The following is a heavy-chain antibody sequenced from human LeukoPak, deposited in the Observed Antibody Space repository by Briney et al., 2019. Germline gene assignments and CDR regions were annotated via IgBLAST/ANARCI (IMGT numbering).Heavy chain of an antibody. CDR3: VTWGDYDVLTGYYVPDY. V-gene: IGHV3-23*01. D-gene: IGHD3-9*01. CDR2: ITGSGTNR. J-gene: IGHJ4*02. Sequence: GASLRLYCVASGFTFSNYAMSWVRQAPGKGLEWGSAITGSGTNRYYADSLKGRFTTSRDNSKNTVFLQMNSLRHEDTAIYYCVTWGDYDVLTGYYVPDYWGQGTLVTVAS. CDR1: GFTFSNYA.